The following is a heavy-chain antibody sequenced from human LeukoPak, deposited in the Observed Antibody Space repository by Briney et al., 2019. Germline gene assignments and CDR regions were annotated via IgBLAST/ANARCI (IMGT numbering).Heavy chain of an antibody. Sequence: GASVKVSCKASGYTFTSYDINWVRQATGQGLEWMGWMNPNSGNTGYAQKFQGRVTMTRNTSISTAYMELSSLRSEDTAVYYCARPPPSGLLWCGELSGWFDPWGQGTLVTVSS. CDR2: MNPNSGNT. J-gene: IGHJ5*02. CDR1: GYTFTSYD. D-gene: IGHD3-10*01. V-gene: IGHV1-8*01. CDR3: ARPPPSGLLWCGELSGWFDP.